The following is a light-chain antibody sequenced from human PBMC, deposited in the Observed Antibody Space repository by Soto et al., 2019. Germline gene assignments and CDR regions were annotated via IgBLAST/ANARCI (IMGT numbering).Light chain of an antibody. V-gene: IGKV3-20*01. CDR3: QQYGSSPWT. CDR1: QSVSSSY. CDR2: GAS. Sequence: EIVLTQSPGTLSLSPGERATLSCRASQSVSSSYLAWYQQKPGQAPRLLIYGASSRATGIPDRFSGSGSGKDFPLTISRLEPEDFAVYYCQQYGSSPWTFGQGTKVEIQ. J-gene: IGKJ1*01.